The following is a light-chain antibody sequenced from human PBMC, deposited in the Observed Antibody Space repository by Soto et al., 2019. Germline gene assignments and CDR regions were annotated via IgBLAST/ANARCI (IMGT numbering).Light chain of an antibody. CDR2: GAS. CDR1: QSVSSSY. CDR3: QQRET. J-gene: IGKJ1*01. V-gene: IGKV3-20*01. Sequence: EIVLTQSPCTLSLSPGERATLSCRASQSVSSSYLAWYQQKPGQAPRLLIYGASSRATGIPDRFSGSGSGTDFTLTISRLEPEDFAVYYCQQRETFGQGTKVDI.